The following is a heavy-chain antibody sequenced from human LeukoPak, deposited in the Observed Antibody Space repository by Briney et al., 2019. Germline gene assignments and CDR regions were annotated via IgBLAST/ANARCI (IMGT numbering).Heavy chain of an antibody. D-gene: IGHD1-26*01. CDR1: GGSITSNSYY. V-gene: IGHV4-39*07. CDR3: ARDPRGRYEDWFDP. Sequence: SETLSLTCTVSGGSITSNSYYWGWIRQPPGKGLEGIGSIYFSGSAYYNPSLQSRVAISVDTSKSEFSLKLSSVTAADTAVYYCARDPRGRYEDWFDPWGQGTLVTVSS. CDR2: IYFSGSA. J-gene: IGHJ5*02.